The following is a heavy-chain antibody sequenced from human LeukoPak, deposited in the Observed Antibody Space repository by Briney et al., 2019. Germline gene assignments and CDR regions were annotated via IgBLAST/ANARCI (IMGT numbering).Heavy chain of an antibody. Sequence: PSETLSLTCAVYGGSFSGYYWSWIRQPPGKGLEWIGEINHSGSTNYNPSLKSRVTISVDTSKNQFSLKLSSVTAADTAVHYCARRSVRGVIRYWGQGTLVTVSS. CDR3: ARRSVRGVIRY. V-gene: IGHV4-34*01. J-gene: IGHJ4*02. D-gene: IGHD3-10*01. CDR2: INHSGST. CDR1: GGSFSGYY.